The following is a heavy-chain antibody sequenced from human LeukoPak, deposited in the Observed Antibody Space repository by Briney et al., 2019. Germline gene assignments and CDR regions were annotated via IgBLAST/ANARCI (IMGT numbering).Heavy chain of an antibody. CDR3: ARVAVAATGAFDI. CDR1: GFTFSSYW. D-gene: IGHD6-19*01. V-gene: IGHV3-7*04. Sequence: GGSLRLSCAGSGFTFSSYWMSWVRQAPGIRPEWVASIKQDESEIQSVGSVKGRFTISRDNAKNSLFLQMNSLRAEDTAVYCCARVAVAATGAFDIWGQGTMVTVSS. CDR2: IKQDESEI. J-gene: IGHJ3*02.